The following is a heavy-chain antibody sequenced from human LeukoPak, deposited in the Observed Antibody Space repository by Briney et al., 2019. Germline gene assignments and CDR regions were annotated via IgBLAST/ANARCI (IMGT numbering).Heavy chain of an antibody. D-gene: IGHD3-22*01. V-gene: IGHV4-59*01. CDR2: IYYSGST. Sequence: SETLSLTCTVSGGSISSYYWSWIRQPPGKGLEWIGYIYYSGSTNYNPSLKSRVTISVDTSKNQFSLKLSSVTAADTAVYYCARSSGSSGYYWGRSLRYYFDYWGQGTLVTVSS. J-gene: IGHJ4*02. CDR3: ARSSGSSGYYWGRSLRYYFDY. CDR1: GGSISSYY.